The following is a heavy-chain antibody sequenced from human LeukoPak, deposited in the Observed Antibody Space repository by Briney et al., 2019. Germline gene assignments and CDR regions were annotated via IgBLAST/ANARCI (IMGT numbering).Heavy chain of an antibody. J-gene: IGHJ4*02. CDR3: AKDLMGAIDY. V-gene: IGHV3-23*01. D-gene: IGHD2-8*01. Sequence: GGSLRLSCAASGFTFSSYAMSWVRQVPGKGLEWVSGISDSGGSTYYADSVKGRFTIVRDNSKNTLYVQMNSLRAEDTAVYYCAKDLMGAIDYWGQGTLVTVSS. CDR1: GFTFSSYA. CDR2: ISDSGGST.